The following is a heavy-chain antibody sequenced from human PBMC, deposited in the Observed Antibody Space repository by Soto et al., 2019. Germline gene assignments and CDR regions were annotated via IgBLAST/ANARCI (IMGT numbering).Heavy chain of an antibody. CDR1: GGSFSGYY. V-gene: IGHV4-34*01. Sequence: QVQLQPWGAGLLKPSETLSLTCAVYGGSFSGYYWSWIRQPPGKGLEWIGAINHSGSTNYNPSLKSRVTISVDTSKNHFSLKLSSVTAADTAVYYCARGLYNCNQLDYWGQGTLVTVSS. J-gene: IGHJ4*02. CDR3: ARGLYNCNQLDY. CDR2: INHSGST. D-gene: IGHD1-20*01.